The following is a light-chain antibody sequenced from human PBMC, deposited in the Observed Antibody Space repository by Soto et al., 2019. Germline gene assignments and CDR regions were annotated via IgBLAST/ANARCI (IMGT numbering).Light chain of an antibody. V-gene: IGKV3-15*01. CDR2: GAS. CDR3: QQYHIWPSWT. J-gene: IGKJ1*01. CDR1: QSVSLS. Sequence: EIVLTQSPATLSVSLGHSATLSCRASQSVSLSLAWYQMRPGQPPRLLIYGASTRASDIPASFSGSGSGTHFTLTISSLQCEDFAVYFCQQYHIWPSWTFGHGTKVELK.